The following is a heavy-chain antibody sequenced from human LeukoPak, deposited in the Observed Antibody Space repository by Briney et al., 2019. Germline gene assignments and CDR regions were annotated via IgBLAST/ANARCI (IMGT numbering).Heavy chain of an antibody. J-gene: IGHJ5*02. V-gene: IGHV4-59*01. CDR3: ARDRGGYSSSGFDP. D-gene: IGHD6-6*01. Sequence: SETLSLTCSVSDGSINSYYWNWIRQPPGKGLEWIGYIYYSGSTNYNPSLKSRVTISVDTSKNQFSLKLSSVTAADTAVYYCARDRGGYSSSGFDPWGQGTLVTVSS. CDR1: DGSINSYY. CDR2: IYYSGST.